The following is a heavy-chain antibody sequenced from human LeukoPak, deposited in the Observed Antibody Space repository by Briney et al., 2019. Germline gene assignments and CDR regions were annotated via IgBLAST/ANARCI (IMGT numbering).Heavy chain of an antibody. Sequence: GGSLRLSCAASGFTFDYHAMSWVRQAPGKGLEWVSNINWSGAGTDYADSVKGRFSISRDNAKNSLYLQMSSLRAEDTALYYCARGYCGGDCYFDHWGQGTLVTVSS. CDR2: INWSGAGT. V-gene: IGHV3-20*04. D-gene: IGHD2-21*02. CDR1: GFTFDYHA. CDR3: ARGYCGGDCYFDH. J-gene: IGHJ4*02.